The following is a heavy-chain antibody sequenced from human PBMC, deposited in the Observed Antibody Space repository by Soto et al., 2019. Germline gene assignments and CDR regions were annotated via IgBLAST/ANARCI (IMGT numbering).Heavy chain of an antibody. Sequence: PSQTLSLTCAISGDSFSSNRATWNWFRQSPSRGLEWLGRTYYRSKWYHDYAVSLNGRGTINPDTSQNQFSLHLTSVTPEDTAAYYCGRLVDSSWIDYWGQGTLVTVSS. V-gene: IGHV6-1*01. CDR1: GDSFSSNRAT. D-gene: IGHD6-13*01. J-gene: IGHJ4*02. CDR3: GRLVDSSWIDY. CDR2: TYYRSKWYH.